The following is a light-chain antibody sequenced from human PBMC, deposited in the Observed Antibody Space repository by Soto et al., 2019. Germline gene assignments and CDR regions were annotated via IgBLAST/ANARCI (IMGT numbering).Light chain of an antibody. J-gene: IGKJ4*01. CDR2: DAS. CDR1: QSIGRW. V-gene: IGKV1-5*01. Sequence: DIQMTQSPSTLSASVGDRVSITCRASQSIGRWLAWYQQKSGKAPKLLIFDASGLESGVPSRFSGSGSGTEFTLTISSLQPDDVATYYCQQYNSYPLTFGGGTKVDI. CDR3: QQYNSYPLT.